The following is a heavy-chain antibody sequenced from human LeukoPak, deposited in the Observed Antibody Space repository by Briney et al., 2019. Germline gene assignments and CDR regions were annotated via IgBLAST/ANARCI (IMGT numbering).Heavy chain of an antibody. CDR1: GFTFSSYA. J-gene: IGHJ4*02. CDR2: ISGSGGST. V-gene: IGHV3-23*01. CDR3: AKGGSPYYYDSSGYYYA. D-gene: IGHD3-22*01. Sequence: GGSLRLSCAASGFTFSSYAMSWVRQAPGKGLEWVSAISGSGGSTYYADSVKGRFTISRDNSENTLYLQMNSLRAEDTAVYYCAKGGSPYYYDSSGYYYAWGQGTLVTVSS.